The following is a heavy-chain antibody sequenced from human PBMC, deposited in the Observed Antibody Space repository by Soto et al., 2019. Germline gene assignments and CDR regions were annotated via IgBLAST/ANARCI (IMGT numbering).Heavy chain of an antibody. J-gene: IGHJ6*02. CDR1: GITFSNNA. Sequence: PGGSLRLSCAASGITFSNNAMHWVRQAPGKGLEWVAIIAYDGGNKHYADSVRGRFTISRDNSKSTLYLQMNSLRVEDTAVYYCARDSSIIRRGASGMDVWGQGTTVTVSS. CDR2: IAYDGGNK. D-gene: IGHD3-16*01. CDR3: ARDSSIIRRGASGMDV. V-gene: IGHV3-30-3*01.